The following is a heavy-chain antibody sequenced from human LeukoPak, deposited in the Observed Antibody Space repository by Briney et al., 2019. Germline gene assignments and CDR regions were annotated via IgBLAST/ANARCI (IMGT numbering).Heavy chain of an antibody. J-gene: IGHJ4*02. D-gene: IGHD5-24*01. CDR2: IYWDDDK. CDR3: AHSRRWLHNPLMGDFDY. V-gene: IGHV2-5*02. Sequence: SGPTLVKPTQTLTLTCTFSGFSLSTSRVGVGWIRQPPGKALEWLALIYWDDDKRYSPSLKTRLTITKDTSKNQVVLTMTNMEPVDTATYYCAHSRRWLHNPLMGDFDYWGQGTLVTVSS. CDR1: GFSLSTSRVG.